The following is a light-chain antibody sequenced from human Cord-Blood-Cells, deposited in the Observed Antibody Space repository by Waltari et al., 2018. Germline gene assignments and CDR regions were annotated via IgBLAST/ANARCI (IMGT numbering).Light chain of an antibody. Sequence: QSALTQPPSASGSPGQSVTIPCTGTSSDVGGYNYVSWYQQHPGKAPKVMIYEVSKRPPGVPDRVAGSKSANTASLTGSGLQAEDEADYYCSSYAGSNNLVFGGGTKLTVL. J-gene: IGLJ2*01. CDR1: SSDVGGYNY. V-gene: IGLV2-8*01. CDR2: EVS. CDR3: SSYAGSNNLV.